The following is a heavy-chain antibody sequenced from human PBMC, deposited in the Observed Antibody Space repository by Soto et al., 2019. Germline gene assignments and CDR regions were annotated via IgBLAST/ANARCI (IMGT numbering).Heavy chain of an antibody. J-gene: IGHJ4*02. CDR2: ISSSSSYI. CDR1: GFTFSSYS. V-gene: IGHV3-21*01. D-gene: IGHD6-19*01. Sequence: PGGSLRLSCAASGFTFSSYSMNWVRQAPGKGLEWVSSISSSSSYIYYADSVKGRFTISRDNAKNSLYLQMNSLRAEDTAVYYCARDESQWLVRGQVDYWGQGALVTV. CDR3: ARDESQWLVRGQVDY.